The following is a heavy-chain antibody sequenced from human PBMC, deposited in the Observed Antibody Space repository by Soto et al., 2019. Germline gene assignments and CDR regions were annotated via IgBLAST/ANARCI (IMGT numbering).Heavy chain of an antibody. Sequence: GGSLRLCCAASGFTFRGDAMSWVRQAPGKGLEWVSSISGSGEMTHYAESVKGRFTISRDNSKNTLYLQMESLRAEDTALYYCARSEMTYNWNDWGQGTLVTVSS. J-gene: IGHJ4*02. CDR1: GFTFRGDA. V-gene: IGHV3-23*01. CDR3: ARSEMTYNWND. D-gene: IGHD1-1*01. CDR2: ISGSGEMT.